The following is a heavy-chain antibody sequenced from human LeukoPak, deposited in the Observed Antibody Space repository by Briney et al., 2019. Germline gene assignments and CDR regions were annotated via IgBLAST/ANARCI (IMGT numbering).Heavy chain of an antibody. CDR2: ISGNGGGT. V-gene: IGHV3-23*01. J-gene: IGHJ4*02. D-gene: IGHD6-19*01. Sequence: GGSLRLSCAASGFTFSNYAMSWVRQAPGKGLEWDSAISGNGGGTYYADSVKGRFTISRDNSKNTLYLQMKSLRAEDTAVYYCAKGTKVIGVDNYFDYWGQGTLVTVSS. CDR1: GFTFSNYA. CDR3: AKGTKVIGVDNYFDY.